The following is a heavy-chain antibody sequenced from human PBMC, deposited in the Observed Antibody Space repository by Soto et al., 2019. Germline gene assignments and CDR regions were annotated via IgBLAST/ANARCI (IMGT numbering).Heavy chain of an antibody. D-gene: IGHD5-18*01. CDR1: GFTFTRHS. CDR3: ARDRGYSCFDY. V-gene: IGHV3-48*04. J-gene: IGHJ4*02. Sequence: PGGSLRLSCAASGFTFTRHSMNWVRQAAGKGLEWISYISDSSGTIYYADSVKGRFTISRDNAENSLYLQMNSLRAEDTAVYYCARDRGYSCFDYWGLGTPVTVSS. CDR2: ISDSSGTI.